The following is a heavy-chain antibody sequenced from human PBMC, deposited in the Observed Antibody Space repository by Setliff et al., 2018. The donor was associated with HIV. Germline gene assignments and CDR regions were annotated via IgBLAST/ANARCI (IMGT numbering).Heavy chain of an antibody. V-gene: IGHV1-46*03. CDR1: GYTFTSYY. CDR3: AREARYQDRYYFYMDV. D-gene: IGHD1-20*01. Sequence: ASVKVSCKASGYTFTSYYLHWVRQAPGQGLEWMGIINPSGGSTTYAQKFQGRVTMTRDTSASTVYMELSSLRSEDTAVYYCAREARYQDRYYFYMDVWGKGTTVTVSS. CDR2: INPSGGST. J-gene: IGHJ6*03.